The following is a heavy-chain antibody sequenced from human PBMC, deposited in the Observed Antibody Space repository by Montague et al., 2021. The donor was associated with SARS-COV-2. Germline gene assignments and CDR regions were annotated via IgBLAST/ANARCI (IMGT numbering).Heavy chain of an antibody. Sequence: TLSLTCTVSGNSVTTGGYYWSWIRQLPGKGLEWIGYIYYSGTTSYNPSLRSRLIISVDTSKNQFSLSLTSVTAADTAVYYCARAVVTNYNFWSGYSRVPDANWLDPWGQGTLVTVSS. D-gene: IGHD3-3*01. CDR1: GNSVTTGGYY. CDR2: IYYSGTT. CDR3: ARAVVTNYNFWSGYSRVPDANWLDP. V-gene: IGHV4-31*03. J-gene: IGHJ5*02.